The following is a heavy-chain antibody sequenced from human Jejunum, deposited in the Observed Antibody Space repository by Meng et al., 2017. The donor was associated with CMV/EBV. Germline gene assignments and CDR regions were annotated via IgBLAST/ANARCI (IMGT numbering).Heavy chain of an antibody. J-gene: IGHJ4*02. V-gene: IGHV3-30*02. CDR3: AKDKGKMYFDY. CDR1: GITFSNAG. CDR2: IYSDGSNK. Sequence: QVRLVESGGGVVQPGGSLGLSCAVSGITFSNAGMRWVRQAPGKGLEWVAFIYSDGSNKYYADSVKGRFTISRDNSENTVYLQMNSLRPEDTAVYYCAKDKGKMYFDYWGQGTLVTVSS. D-gene: IGHD3-10*01.